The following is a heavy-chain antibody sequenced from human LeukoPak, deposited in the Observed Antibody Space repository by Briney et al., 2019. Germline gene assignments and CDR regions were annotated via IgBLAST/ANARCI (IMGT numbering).Heavy chain of an antibody. V-gene: IGHV3-15*01. J-gene: IGHJ6*03. D-gene: IGHD2-2*02. CDR2: IKSKTDGGTT. CDR1: GFTFSSYW. Sequence: PGGSLRLSCAASGFTFSSYWMSWVRQAPGKGLEWVGRIKSKTDGGTTDYAAPVKGRFTISRDDSKNTLYLQMNSLKTEDTAVYYCARAGRYCSSTSCYINYYYYYMDVWGKGTTVTISS. CDR3: ARAGRYCSSTSCYINYYYYYMDV.